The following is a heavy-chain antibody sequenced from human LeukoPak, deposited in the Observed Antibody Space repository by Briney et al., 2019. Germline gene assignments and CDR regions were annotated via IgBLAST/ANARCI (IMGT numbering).Heavy chain of an antibody. Sequence: GGSLRLSCAASGFTFSSYEMNWVRQAPGKGLGWVSYISSSGSTIYYADSVKGRFTISRDNSKNTLYLQMNSLRAEDTAVYYCAKGPKRYNILTGYFVIETAFDIWGQGTMVTVSS. CDR3: AKGPKRYNILTGYFVIETAFDI. D-gene: IGHD3-9*01. J-gene: IGHJ3*02. V-gene: IGHV3-48*03. CDR2: ISSSGSTI. CDR1: GFTFSSYE.